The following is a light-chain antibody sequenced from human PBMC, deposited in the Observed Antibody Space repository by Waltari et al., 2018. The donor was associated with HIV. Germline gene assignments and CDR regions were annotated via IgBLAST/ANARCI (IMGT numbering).Light chain of an antibody. V-gene: IGKV2D-29*01. Sequence: IVMTQTPLSLSVTPGQPASISCTSSESLLHSDGKTYLFWYLQKAGQPPQLLIFEVSTRFSGVPDRVSGSGSGTDFTLRISRVEAGDVGIYYCMQSMKLPLTFGQGTRLDIK. CDR2: EVS. CDR1: ESLLHSDGKTY. J-gene: IGKJ5*01. CDR3: MQSMKLPLT.